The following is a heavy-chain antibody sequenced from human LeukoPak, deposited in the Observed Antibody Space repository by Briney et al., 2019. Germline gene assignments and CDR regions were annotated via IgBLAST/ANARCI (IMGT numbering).Heavy chain of an antibody. V-gene: IGHV1-69*01. CDR1: GGTFSSYA. CDR3: ASGETYYDILTGFYAFDI. D-gene: IGHD3-9*01. J-gene: IGHJ3*02. Sequence: SVTVSCKASGGTFSSYAISWVRQAPGQGLEWMGGIIPIFGTANYAQKFQGRVTITADESTSTAYMELSSLRSEDTAVYYCASGETYYDILTGFYAFDIWGQGTMVTVSS. CDR2: IIPIFGTA.